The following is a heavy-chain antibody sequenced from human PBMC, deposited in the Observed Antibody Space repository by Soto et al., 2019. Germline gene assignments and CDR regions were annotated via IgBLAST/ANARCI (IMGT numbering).Heavy chain of an antibody. Sequence: SETLSLTCAVYGGSFSGYYWSWIRQPAGKGLEWIGRIYTSASINYNPSLKGRVTLSVDTSTNQVSLRLASVTAADTAIYYCARDREAGYNFYYGMDVWGQGPTVTVS. CDR2: IYTSASI. D-gene: IGHD6-19*01. V-gene: IGHV4-4*07. CDR1: GGSFSGYY. J-gene: IGHJ6*02. CDR3: ARDREAGYNFYYGMDV.